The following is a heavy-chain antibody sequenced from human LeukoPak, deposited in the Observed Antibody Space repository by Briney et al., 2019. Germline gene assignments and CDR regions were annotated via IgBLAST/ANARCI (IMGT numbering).Heavy chain of an antibody. CDR3: ARGPGDGYNSADNWFDP. Sequence: SETLSLTCAVYGGSFSGYYWSWIRQPPGKGLEWIGEINHSGSTNNNPSLKSRVTISVDTSKNQFSLKLSSVAAADTAVYYCARGPGDGYNSADNWFDPWRQGTLVTVSS. V-gene: IGHV4-34*01. J-gene: IGHJ5*02. D-gene: IGHD5-24*01. CDR2: INHSGST. CDR1: GGSFSGYY.